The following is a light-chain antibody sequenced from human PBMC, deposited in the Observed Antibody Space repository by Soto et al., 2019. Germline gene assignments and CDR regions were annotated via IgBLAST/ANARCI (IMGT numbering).Light chain of an antibody. CDR3: SSFTSDRIYV. Sequence: QSALTQPTSVSGSPGQSITISCTGNHNDIGTYDYVSWYQQHPGRAPRLLIYGVTTQPSGISDRFSASKSGLTASLTISGLQPEDEADYYCSSFTSDRIYVFGPGTKVTVL. V-gene: IGLV2-14*03. CDR1: HNDIGTYDY. CDR2: GVT. J-gene: IGLJ1*01.